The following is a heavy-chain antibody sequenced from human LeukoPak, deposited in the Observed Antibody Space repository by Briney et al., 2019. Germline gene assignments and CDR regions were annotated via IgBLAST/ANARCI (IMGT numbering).Heavy chain of an antibody. CDR1: GFTFSSYG. D-gene: IGHD1-26*01. CDR3: ARGKLGAATLDY. Sequence: GSLRLSCAASGFTFSSYGMHWVRQAPGKGLEWVAVISYDGSNKYYADSVKGRFTISRDNSNNTLYLQMNSLRAEDTAVYYCARGKLGAATLDYWGQGTLVTVSS. J-gene: IGHJ4*02. CDR2: ISYDGSNK. V-gene: IGHV3-30*03.